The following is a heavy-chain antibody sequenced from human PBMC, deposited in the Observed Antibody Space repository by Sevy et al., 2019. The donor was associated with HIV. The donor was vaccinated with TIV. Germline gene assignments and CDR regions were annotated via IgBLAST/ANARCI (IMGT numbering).Heavy chain of an antibody. CDR3: ATGVSSPWAGDAFDI. J-gene: IGHJ3*02. Sequence: ASVKVSCKVSGYTLTELSMHWVRQAPGKGLEWMGGFDPEDGETIYAQKFQGRVTMTKDTSTDTAYMELSSLRSEDTAVYYGATGVSSPWAGDAFDIWGQGTMVTVSS. CDR1: GYTLTELS. CDR2: FDPEDGET. V-gene: IGHV1-24*01. D-gene: IGHD6-13*01.